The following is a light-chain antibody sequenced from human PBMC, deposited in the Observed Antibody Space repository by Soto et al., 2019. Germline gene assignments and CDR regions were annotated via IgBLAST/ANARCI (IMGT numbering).Light chain of an antibody. CDR3: QQYYNWPLT. CDR1: QSVSSN. J-gene: IGKJ4*01. CDR2: GAS. V-gene: IGKV3-15*01. Sequence: EIVMTQSPATLSVSPGERATLSCRASQSVSSNLAWYQQKPGQAPRLLIYGASTGATGIPARFSGSGSGTEFTLTISSLQSEDFAVYYCQQYYNWPLTFGGGTKVEIK.